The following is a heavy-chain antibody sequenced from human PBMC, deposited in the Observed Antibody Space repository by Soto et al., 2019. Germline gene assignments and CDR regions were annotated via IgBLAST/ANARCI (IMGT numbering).Heavy chain of an antibody. CDR1: RFTFSIYS. Sequence: EVQLVESGGGLVQPGGSLRLSCTASRFTFSIYSMNWVRQAPGKGLEWVSYISTSSTIIYYADSVKGRFTISRDNAKNSLYLQMNSMRAEDTAVYYCARSGAFDIWGQGTIVTVSS. D-gene: IGHD3-10*01. V-gene: IGHV3-48*01. CDR3: ARSGAFDI. J-gene: IGHJ3*02. CDR2: ISTSSTII.